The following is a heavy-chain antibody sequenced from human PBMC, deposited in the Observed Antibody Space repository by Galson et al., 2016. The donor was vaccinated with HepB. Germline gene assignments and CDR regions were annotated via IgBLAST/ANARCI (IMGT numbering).Heavy chain of an antibody. Sequence: SVKVSCKGSGYSFTNYQINWVRQATGQGLEWLGWMNPNSGNTLYAQKFQGRVTMTSATSISTAYMERSSLTSEDTAIYYCARGVVCYGDRCTYTGMDVWGQGTTVTVSS. J-gene: IGHJ6*02. V-gene: IGHV1-8*02. D-gene: IGHD2-21*02. CDR3: ARGVVCYGDRCTYTGMDV. CDR1: GYSFTNYQ. CDR2: MNPNSGNT.